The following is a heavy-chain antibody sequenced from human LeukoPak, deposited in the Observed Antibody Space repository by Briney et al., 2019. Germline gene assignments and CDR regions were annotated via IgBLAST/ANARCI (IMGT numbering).Heavy chain of an antibody. D-gene: IGHD3-16*01. V-gene: IGHV4-39*01. CDR2: IYYSGST. CDR3: ARHFGAHYYYYYMDV. J-gene: IGHJ6*03. CDR1: VGSISSSSYY. Sequence: SETLSLTCTVSVGSISSSSYYCGWIRQPPGKWLEWIGSIYYSGSTYYNPSLKSRLTISVDTSKNHFSLKLSSVTAADTAVYYCARHFGAHYYYYYMDVWGKGTTVTVSS.